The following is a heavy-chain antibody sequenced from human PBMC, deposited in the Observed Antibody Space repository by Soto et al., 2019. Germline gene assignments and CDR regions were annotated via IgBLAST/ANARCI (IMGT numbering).Heavy chain of an antibody. V-gene: IGHV1-18*01. J-gene: IGHJ3*02. D-gene: IGHD3-22*01. CDR3: ARHDSSGYYRRSGAFDI. CDR2: ISAYNGTT. CDR1: GYTFTSYG. Sequence: ASVKVSCKASGYTFTSYGISWVRQAPGQGLEWMGWISAYNGTTNYAQKPQGRVTMTTDTSTSTAYMELRSLRSDDTAVYYCARHDSSGYYRRSGAFDIWGQGTMVTVSS.